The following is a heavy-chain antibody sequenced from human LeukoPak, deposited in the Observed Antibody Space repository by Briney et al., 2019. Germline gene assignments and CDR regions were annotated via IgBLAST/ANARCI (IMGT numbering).Heavy chain of an antibody. V-gene: IGHV3-33*08. Sequence: PGGSLRLSCVASGFTFSNYAMSWVRQAPGKGLEWVEVIWYDGSNKYYADSVKGRFTISRDNSKNTLYVQMNSLRAEDTAMYYCAKQYNTYYYHSMDVWGQGTTVTVSS. J-gene: IGHJ6*02. CDR2: IWYDGSNK. CDR1: GFTFSNYA. D-gene: IGHD1-14*01. CDR3: AKQYNTYYYHSMDV.